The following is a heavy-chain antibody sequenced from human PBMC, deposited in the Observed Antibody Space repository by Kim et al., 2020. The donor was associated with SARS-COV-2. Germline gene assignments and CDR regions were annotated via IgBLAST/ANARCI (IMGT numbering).Heavy chain of an antibody. V-gene: IGHV3-48*03. J-gene: IGHJ6*02. CDR3: ARDIDYYDSSGYVFRGYYYGMVA. Sequence: GGSLRLSCAASGFTFSSYEMNWVRQAPGKGLEWVSYISSSGSTIYYADSVKGRFTISRDNAKNSLYLQMNSLRAEDTAVYYCARDIDYYDSSGYVFRGYYYGMVAWGQGTTVPVS. CDR1: GFTFSSYE. D-gene: IGHD3-22*01. CDR2: ISSSGSTI.